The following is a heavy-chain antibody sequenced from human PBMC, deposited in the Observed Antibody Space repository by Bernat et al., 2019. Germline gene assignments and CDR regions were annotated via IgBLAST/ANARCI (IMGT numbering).Heavy chain of an antibody. D-gene: IGHD3-22*01. V-gene: IGHV4-31*02. CDR3: ARELKPRQHYYDSSGYYSAWFDP. J-gene: IGHJ5*02. CDR1: GFTFSSYA. CDR2: IYYSGST. Sequence: VQLLESGGGLVQPGGSLRLSCAASGFTFSSYAMSWVRQAPGKGLEWIGYIYYSGSTYYNPSLKSRVTISVDTSKNQFSLKLSSVTAADTTVYYCARELKPRQHYYDSSGYYSAWFDPWGQGTLVTVSS.